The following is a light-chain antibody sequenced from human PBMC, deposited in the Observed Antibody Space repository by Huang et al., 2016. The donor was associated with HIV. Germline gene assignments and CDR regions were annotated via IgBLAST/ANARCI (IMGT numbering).Light chain of an antibody. CDR2: GAS. J-gene: IGKJ2*01. CDR1: QSVSSN. Sequence: IVMTQSPATLSVSPGERATLSCRASQSVSSNLAWYQQKPGQAPRLLIYGASTRATGIPARFSGSGSGTEFTLTISSLQSEDFAVYYCQQYNNWLGTFGRGTKLEIK. CDR3: QQYNNWLGT. V-gene: IGKV3-15*01.